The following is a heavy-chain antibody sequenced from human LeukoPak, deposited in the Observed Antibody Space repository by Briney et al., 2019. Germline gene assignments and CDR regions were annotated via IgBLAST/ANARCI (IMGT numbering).Heavy chain of an antibody. V-gene: IGHV1-69*04. D-gene: IGHD3-10*01. J-gene: IGHJ6*02. CDR2: IIPILGLA. Sequence: ASVKVSCKASGGTFSSYAISWVRQAPGQGLEWMGRIIPILGLANYAQKLQGRVTITAEKSTSTASMELSSLRSEDTAEYYCARVGVDGSGRNKRAYYYYGIDVWGQGTTVTVSS. CDR3: ARVGVDGSGRNKRAYYYYGIDV. CDR1: GGTFSSYA.